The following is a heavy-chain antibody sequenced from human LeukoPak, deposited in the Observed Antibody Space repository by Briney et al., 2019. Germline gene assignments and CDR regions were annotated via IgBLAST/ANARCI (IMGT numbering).Heavy chain of an antibody. CDR2: ISDSGGST. V-gene: IGHV3-23*01. CDR3: ARVPYYDSSGYPDDY. D-gene: IGHD3-22*01. CDR1: GFTFSSYG. Sequence: GGSLRLSCAASGFTFSSYGMSWVRQAPGEGLEWVSAISDSGGSTYYTDSVKGRFTISRDNSKNTLYLQLNSLRAGDTAVYYCARVPYYDSSGYPDDYWGQGTLVTVSS. J-gene: IGHJ4*02.